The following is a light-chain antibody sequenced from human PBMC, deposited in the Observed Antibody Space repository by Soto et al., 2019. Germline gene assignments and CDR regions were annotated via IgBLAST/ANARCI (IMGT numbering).Light chain of an antibody. CDR2: EVN. J-gene: IGLJ1*01. Sequence: QSALTQPPSASGSPGQSVTISCTGSSSDVGGYSYVSWYQQRPGKAPKLLIYEVNKRPSGVPDRFSGSKSGNTASLTVSGLQAEDEADYYCAAWDDSLNGYVFGTGTKLTVL. CDR1: SSDVGGYSY. V-gene: IGLV2-8*01. CDR3: AAWDDSLNGYV.